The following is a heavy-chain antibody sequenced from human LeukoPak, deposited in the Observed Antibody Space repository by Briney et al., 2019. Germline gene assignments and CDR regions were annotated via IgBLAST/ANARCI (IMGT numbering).Heavy chain of an antibody. Sequence: SETLSLTCAVYGGSFSGYYWSWIRQPPGKGLEWIREINHSGSTNYNPSLKSRVTISVDTSKNQFSLKLSSVTAADTAVYYCARHSPLSSVPAANSPFDYWGQGTLVTVSS. CDR1: GGSFSGYY. CDR2: INHSGST. V-gene: IGHV4-34*01. J-gene: IGHJ4*02. D-gene: IGHD2-2*01. CDR3: ARHSPLSSVPAANSPFDY.